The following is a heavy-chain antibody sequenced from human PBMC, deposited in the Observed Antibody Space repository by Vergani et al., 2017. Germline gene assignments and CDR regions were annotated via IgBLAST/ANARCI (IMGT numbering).Heavy chain of an antibody. D-gene: IGHD3-9*01. J-gene: IGHJ6*02. Sequence: QVTLRESGPALVKPTQTLTLTCTFSGFSLSTSGMCVSWIRQPPGKALEWLALIDWDDDKYYSTSLKTRLTISKDTFKNQVVLTMTNMDPVDTATYYCAHARMLTGYYTQYYYYGMDVWGQGTTVTVSS. CDR2: IDWDDDK. CDR1: GFSLSTSGMC. CDR3: AHARMLTGYYTQYYYYGMDV. V-gene: IGHV2-70*01.